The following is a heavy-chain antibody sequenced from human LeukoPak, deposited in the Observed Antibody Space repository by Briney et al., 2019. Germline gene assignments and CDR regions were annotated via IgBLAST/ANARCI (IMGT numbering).Heavy chain of an antibody. CDR3: ARIGHPWGIEDAFDI. CDR2: TYYRSKWYN. D-gene: IGHD3-16*01. Sequence: PSQTLSLTCAISGDSVSSNSVAWNWIRQSPSRGLEWLGRTYYRSKWYNDYAVSVKGRITINADTSKNQFSLQLNSVTPEDTAVYFCARIGHPWGIEDAFDIWGQGTMVTVSS. CDR1: GDSVSSNSVA. J-gene: IGHJ3*02. V-gene: IGHV6-1*01.